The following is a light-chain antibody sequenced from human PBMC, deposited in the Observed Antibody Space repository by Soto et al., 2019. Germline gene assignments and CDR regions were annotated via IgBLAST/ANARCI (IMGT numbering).Light chain of an antibody. CDR2: KAS. J-gene: IGKJ2*01. CDR3: HRDDSCPHT. V-gene: IGKV1-5*03. CDR1: QSISLW. Sequence: DIQMAQSPSTLSASVGDRVTITCRASQSISLWLAWYQQRPGKAPSLLISKASSLESGVPSRFSGSGSRTIFTLTVSGLQADAFAKYYSHRDDSCPHTFGQGNKLVIK.